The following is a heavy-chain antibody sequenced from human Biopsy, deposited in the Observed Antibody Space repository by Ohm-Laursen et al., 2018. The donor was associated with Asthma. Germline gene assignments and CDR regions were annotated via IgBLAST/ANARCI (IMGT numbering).Heavy chain of an antibody. J-gene: IGHJ6*02. Sequence: SLRLSCTASGFTFSSYGMHWVRQAPGKGLEWVGVISKDASTQDYADSVKGRFTMARDNSKNTLYLQMNSLRAEDTAVYYCARSIYDFWSGYYGMDVWGQGTTVTVSS. CDR2: ISKDASTQ. D-gene: IGHD3-3*01. V-gene: IGHV3-30*03. CDR1: GFTFSSYG. CDR3: ARSIYDFWSGYYGMDV.